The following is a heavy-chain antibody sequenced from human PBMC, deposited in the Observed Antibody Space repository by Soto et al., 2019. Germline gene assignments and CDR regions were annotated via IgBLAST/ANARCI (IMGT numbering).Heavy chain of an antibody. CDR1: GFTFISSF. V-gene: IGHV3-7*03. Sequence: GGSLRLSCVASGFTFISSFMGWIRQAPGKGLEWVANINQDGGVTYYVDSVEGRFTISRDNTKDSPYLQMNSLRGEDTAIYYCARYYRGSGRYFFDYWGQGTLVTVSS. CDR2: INQDGGVT. J-gene: IGHJ4*02. D-gene: IGHD6-19*01. CDR3: ARYYRGSGRYFFDY.